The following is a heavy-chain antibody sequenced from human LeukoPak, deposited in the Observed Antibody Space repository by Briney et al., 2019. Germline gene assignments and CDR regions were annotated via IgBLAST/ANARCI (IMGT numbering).Heavy chain of an antibody. CDR2: ISAYNGNT. CDR1: GYTFSGYG. Sequence: ASVKVSCKASGYTFSGYGFSWVRQAPGQGLEWMGWISAYNGNTKYAQKYQGRVTMTTDTSTSTAYVELRSLRSDDTAVYYCARGGGSYGDYSLWLGYWGQGTLVSVS. J-gene: IGHJ4*02. V-gene: IGHV1-18*01. CDR3: ARGGGSYGDYSLWLGY. D-gene: IGHD4-17*01.